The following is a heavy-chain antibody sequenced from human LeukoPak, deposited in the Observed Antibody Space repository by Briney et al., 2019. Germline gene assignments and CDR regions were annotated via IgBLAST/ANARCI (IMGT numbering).Heavy chain of an antibody. V-gene: IGHV3-33*01. J-gene: IGHJ4*02. Sequence: GGSLRLSCTASGFTFSNYGLFWVRQAAGKGLEGRAVIWYDGSKKYYADSVKGRFTISRDDSKNTLFLQMNSLRAEDTAVYYCARDLGNFGSGSSYFDYWGQGTLVTVSS. CDR2: IWYDGSKK. CDR1: GFTFSNYG. CDR3: ARDLGNFGSGSSYFDY. D-gene: IGHD3-10*01.